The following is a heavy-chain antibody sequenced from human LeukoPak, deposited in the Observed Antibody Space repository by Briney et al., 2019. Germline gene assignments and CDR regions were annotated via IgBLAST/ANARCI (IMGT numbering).Heavy chain of an antibody. V-gene: IGHV3-30-3*01. CDR1: GYSISSGY. D-gene: IGHD6-13*01. J-gene: IGHJ1*01. CDR3: ARPGIAAADPGRPLYFQH. CDR2: ISYDGSNK. Sequence: LSLTCTVSGYSISSGYYWGRIRPPPGKGLEWVAVISYDGSNKYYADSVKGRFTISRDNSKNTLYLQMNSLRAEDTAVYYCARPGIAAADPGRPLYFQHWGQGTLVTVSS.